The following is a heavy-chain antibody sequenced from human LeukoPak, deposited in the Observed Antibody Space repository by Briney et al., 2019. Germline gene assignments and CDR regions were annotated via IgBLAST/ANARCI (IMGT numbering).Heavy chain of an antibody. V-gene: IGHV4-39*01. CDR3: ARLYRAWLLRTFGRSTTGYFDY. Sequence: SETLSLTCTVSGGSISSSSYYWGWIRQPPGKGLEWIGSIYYSGSTYYNPSLKSRVTISVDTSKNQFSLKLSSVTAADTAVYYCARLYRAWLLRTFGRSTTGYFDYWGQGTLVTVSS. D-gene: IGHD3-22*01. CDR2: IYYSGST. J-gene: IGHJ4*02. CDR1: GGSISSSSYY.